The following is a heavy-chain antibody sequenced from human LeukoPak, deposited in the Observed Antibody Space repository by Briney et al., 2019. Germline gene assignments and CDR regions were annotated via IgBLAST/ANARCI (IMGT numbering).Heavy chain of an antibody. Sequence: SETLSLTCTVSGGSMSSSSYYWGWIRQPPGKGLEWFGSIYYSGDTYYNPSLKSRRVTISVDTSKNQFSLRLSSVTAADTAVYYCARPQWHYYYYMGVWGKGTTVTVSS. CDR3: ARPQWHYYYYMGV. J-gene: IGHJ6*03. V-gene: IGHV4-39*01. CDR2: IYYSGDT. D-gene: IGHD6-19*01. CDR1: GGSMSSSSYY.